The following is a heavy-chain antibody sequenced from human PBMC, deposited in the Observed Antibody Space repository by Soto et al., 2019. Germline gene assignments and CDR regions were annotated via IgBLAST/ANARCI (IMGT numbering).Heavy chain of an antibody. Sequence: QVQLQESGPGLVKPSQTLSLTCTVSGGSISSGDYYWSWIRQPPGKGLEWIGYTYYSGSTYYNPSSKSRVTISVDTSKNQFSLKLSSVTAADTAVYYCARVGGFGATTIDYWGQGTLVTVSS. V-gene: IGHV4-30-4*01. CDR1: GGSISSGDYY. CDR3: ARVGGFGATTIDY. CDR2: TYYSGST. D-gene: IGHD3-10*01. J-gene: IGHJ4*02.